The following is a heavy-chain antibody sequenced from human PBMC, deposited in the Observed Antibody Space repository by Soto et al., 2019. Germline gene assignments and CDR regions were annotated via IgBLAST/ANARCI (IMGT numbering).Heavy chain of an antibody. CDR1: GFTFSSYS. V-gene: IGHV3-30-3*02. Sequence: QVQLVESGGGVVQRGGSLRLSCAASGFTFSSYSMNWVRQSPGKGPEWVAVISYDGNRIYYADSVKGRFTISRDNAKNTMVLQMSGLRPEDTAVYYCARGLVVTAKGWFDLWGQGTQVTVSS. J-gene: IGHJ5*02. D-gene: IGHD2-21*02. CDR2: ISYDGNRI. CDR3: ARGLVVTAKGWFDL.